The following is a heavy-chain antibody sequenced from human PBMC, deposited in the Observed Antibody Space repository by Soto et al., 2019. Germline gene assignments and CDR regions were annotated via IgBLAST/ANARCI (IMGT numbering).Heavy chain of an antibody. CDR1: GYSISGDNW. Sequence: QVQLRESGPGLVKPSDTLSLTCVVSGYSISGDNWWGWIRQPPGKGLEWIGYISSRGRTHYNPSLVSRLTMSVGTSKNQVSLRLRSVTAVDTSMYYCVSNTGGYYPYDDWGQGTLVTVSS. CDR2: ISSRGRT. D-gene: IGHD3-3*01. CDR3: VSNTGGYYPYDD. J-gene: IGHJ4*02. V-gene: IGHV4-28*01.